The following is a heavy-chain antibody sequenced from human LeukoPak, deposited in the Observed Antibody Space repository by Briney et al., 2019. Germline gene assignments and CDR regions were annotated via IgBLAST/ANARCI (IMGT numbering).Heavy chain of an antibody. CDR3: AREGRDGYNFDGMDV. D-gene: IGHD5-24*01. CDR1: GFTVSSNY. Sequence: GSLRLSCTASGFTVSSNYKSWVRQAPGKGLEWVSVIYSGGSTYYADSVKGRFTISRDNSKNTLYLQMNSLRAEDTAVYYCAREGRDGYNFDGMDVWGQGTTVTVSS. J-gene: IGHJ6*02. CDR2: IYSGGST. V-gene: IGHV3-53*01.